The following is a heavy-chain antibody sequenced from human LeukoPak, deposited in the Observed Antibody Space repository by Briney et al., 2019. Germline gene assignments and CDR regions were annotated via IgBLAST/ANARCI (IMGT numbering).Heavy chain of an antibody. V-gene: IGHV1-2*02. Sequence: ASVKVSCKASGYTFTGYYMHWVRQAPGQGLEWMGWINPNSGGTNYAQKFQGRVTMTRDTSISTAYMEPSRLRSDDTAVYYCAKSSGYYFVCYYYYMDVWGKGTTVTISS. D-gene: IGHD3-22*01. CDR1: GYTFTGYY. CDR3: AKSSGYYFVCYYYYMDV. J-gene: IGHJ6*03. CDR2: INPNSGGT.